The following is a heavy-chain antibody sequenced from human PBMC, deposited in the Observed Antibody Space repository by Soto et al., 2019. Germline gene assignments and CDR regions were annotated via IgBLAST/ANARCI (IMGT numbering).Heavy chain of an antibody. CDR2: INHSGLT. V-gene: IGHV4-59*08. CDR1: GGSITSHY. CDR3: ARQGFGQLHGLVDV. Sequence: LSLTCSVSGGSITSHYCSWFRQPPGKGLEWIGYINHSGLTSYNPSLKSRVTMSVDTSKNQFSLKVNSVTAADTALYHCARQGFGQLHGLVDVWGPGTTVTVSS. J-gene: IGHJ6*02. D-gene: IGHD3-10*01.